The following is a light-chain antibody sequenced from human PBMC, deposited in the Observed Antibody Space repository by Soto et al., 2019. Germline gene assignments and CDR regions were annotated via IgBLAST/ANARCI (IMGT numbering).Light chain of an antibody. Sequence: IVLTQSPGALSVCPGERATLSFGASQSVSSSYLAWYQQKPVHSPRLLIYGASSRATGLPDRLSGRGSAEDITPTISNMAPEDFAVYYCQQYGSSPTWTFGQGTKVDIK. CDR3: QQYGSSPTWT. CDR1: QSVSSSY. V-gene: IGKV3-20*01. J-gene: IGKJ1*01. CDR2: GAS.